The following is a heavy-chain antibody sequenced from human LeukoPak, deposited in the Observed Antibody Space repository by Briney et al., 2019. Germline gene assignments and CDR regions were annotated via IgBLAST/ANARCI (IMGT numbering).Heavy chain of an antibody. CDR2: INPNSGGT. V-gene: IGHV1-2*02. CDR3: ARGYYDSSGYASKYAEYFQH. J-gene: IGHJ1*01. Sequence: ASVKVSCTASRYTFTSYYMHWVRQAPGQGLEWMGWINPNSGGTNYAQKFQGRVTMTRDTSISTAYMELSRLRSDDTAVYYCARGYYDSSGYASKYAEYFQHWGQGTLVTVSS. D-gene: IGHD3-22*01. CDR1: RYTFTSYY.